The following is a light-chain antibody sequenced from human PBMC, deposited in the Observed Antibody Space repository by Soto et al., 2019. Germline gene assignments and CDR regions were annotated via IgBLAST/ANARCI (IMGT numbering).Light chain of an antibody. CDR2: ENN. V-gene: IGLV1-51*02. Sequence: QSVLTQPPSVSAAPGQKVTISCSGSSSNIGNNYVSWYQQLPGTAPKLLIYENNKRPSGIPVRFSGSKSGTSATLGITGLQTEDEADYYCGTWDSSRSAVVFGGGTKLTVL. J-gene: IGLJ2*01. CDR1: SSNIGNNY. CDR3: GTWDSSRSAVV.